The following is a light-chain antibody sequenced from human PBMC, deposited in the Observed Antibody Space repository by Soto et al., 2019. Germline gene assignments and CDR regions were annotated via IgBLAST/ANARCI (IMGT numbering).Light chain of an antibody. CDR2: STN. V-gene: IGLV1-44*01. CDR1: SSNIGSKV. CDR3: ATWDDTLDGVV. J-gene: IGLJ2*01. Sequence: QSVLTQPPSASGTPGQRVTISCSGSSSNIGSKVVNWYQQVSGTAPKPLIYSTNQRPSGVPDRFSGSKSGTSASLAISGLQSEDEADYYCATWDDTLDGVVFGGGTKLTVL.